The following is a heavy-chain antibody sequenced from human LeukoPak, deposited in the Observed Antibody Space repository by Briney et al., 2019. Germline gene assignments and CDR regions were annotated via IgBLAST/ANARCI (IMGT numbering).Heavy chain of an antibody. J-gene: IGHJ5*02. CDR3: ARRVIPNSFDP. CDR1: GGSISSNY. V-gene: IGHV4-59*08. D-gene: IGHD3-22*01. CDR2: IYYSGST. Sequence: SETLSLTCTVSGGSISSNYWSWIRQPPGKGLEWIVHIYYSGSTNYNPSLKSRVTISVDTSKNQFSLKLSSVTAADTAVYYCARRVIPNSFDPWGQGTLVTVSS.